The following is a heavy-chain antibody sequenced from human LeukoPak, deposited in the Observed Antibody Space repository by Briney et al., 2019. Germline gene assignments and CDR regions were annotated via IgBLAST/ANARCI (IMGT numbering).Heavy chain of an antibody. V-gene: IGHV3-48*02. CDR1: GFTFSSYS. CDR3: ARDSTATSSPIDY. CDR2: ISGSSSTI. Sequence: PGGSLRLSCAASGFTFSSYSMNWVRQAPGKGLEWVSYISGSSSTIYYADSVKGRFTISRDNVKNSLYLQMNSLRDEDTAVYYCARDSTATSSPIDYWGQGTLVTVSS. J-gene: IGHJ4*02.